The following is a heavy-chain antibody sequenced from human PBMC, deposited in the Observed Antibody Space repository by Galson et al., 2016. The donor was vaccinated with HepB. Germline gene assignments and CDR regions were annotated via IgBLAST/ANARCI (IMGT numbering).Heavy chain of an antibody. J-gene: IGHJ3*01. CDR2: IDDSGDHI. Sequence: SLRLSCAVSGLMYTHYAMNWVRQAPGKGLEWVSIIDDSGDHIYYAESVKGLFTISRDKATNTLYLQMNSLRAEDTALYYCARDRGYRALDLWGQGTTVTVSS. CDR1: GLMYTHYA. V-gene: IGHV3-23*01. D-gene: IGHD3-10*01. CDR3: ARDRGYRALDL.